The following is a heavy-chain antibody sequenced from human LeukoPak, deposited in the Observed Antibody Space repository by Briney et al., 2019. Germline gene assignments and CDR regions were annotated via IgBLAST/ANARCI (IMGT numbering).Heavy chain of an antibody. D-gene: IGHD1-1*01. CDR2: IHYSGST. V-gene: IGHV4-61*01. J-gene: IGHJ4*02. CDR1: GGSVSGGNYY. Sequence: PSETLSLTCTVSGGSVSGGNYYCSWIRQSPGKGLEWIGYIHYSGSTVCNPSLKSRVTMSIDTSKNQFSLNLSSVTAADTAVYYCARTGSTGGYWGQGTLVTVSS. CDR3: ARTGSTGGY.